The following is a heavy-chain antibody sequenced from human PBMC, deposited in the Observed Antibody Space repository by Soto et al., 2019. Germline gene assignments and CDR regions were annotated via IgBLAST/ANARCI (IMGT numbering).Heavy chain of an antibody. Sequence: QVQLVQSGAEVKKPGSSVKVSCKASGGTFSSYAISWVRQAPGQGLEWMGGIIPIFGTANYAQKFQGRVTITADESTRKAYMELSSLISEDTAVYYCATSRVTYYYDRSAFDILGQWTMVTVSS. J-gene: IGHJ3*02. D-gene: IGHD3-22*01. V-gene: IGHV1-69*01. CDR3: ATSRVTYYYDRSAFDI. CDR2: IIPIFGTA. CDR1: GGTFSSYA.